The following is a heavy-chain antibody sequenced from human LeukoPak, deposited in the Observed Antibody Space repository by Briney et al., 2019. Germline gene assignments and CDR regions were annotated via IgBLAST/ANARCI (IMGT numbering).Heavy chain of an antibody. Sequence: SVKVSCKASGGTFSSYAISWVRQAPGQGLEWMGTIIPIFGTANYAQKFQGRVTITADKSTSTAYMELSSLRSEDTAVYYCARGGDYDSPFGEYFQHWGQGTLVTVSS. CDR3: ARGGDYDSPFGEYFQH. V-gene: IGHV1-69*06. CDR2: IIPIFGTA. CDR1: GGTFSSYA. D-gene: IGHD3-22*01. J-gene: IGHJ1*01.